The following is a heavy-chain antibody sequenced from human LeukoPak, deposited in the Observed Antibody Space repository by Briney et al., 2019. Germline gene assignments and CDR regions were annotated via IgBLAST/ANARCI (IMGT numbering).Heavy chain of an antibody. CDR3: ASRVYGLGSFNY. CDR2: IYNSGTT. J-gene: IGHJ4*01. V-gene: IGHV4-39*01. CDR1: GDSISSTSYY. D-gene: IGHD3-10*01. Sequence: SETLSLTCTVSGDSISSTSYYWDWIRQPPGKGLEWIGSIYNSGTTHYNPSLKSRVTISVDTSKNQFSLKVSSVTAADTAVYYCASRVYGLGSFNYWGQGTLVTVSS.